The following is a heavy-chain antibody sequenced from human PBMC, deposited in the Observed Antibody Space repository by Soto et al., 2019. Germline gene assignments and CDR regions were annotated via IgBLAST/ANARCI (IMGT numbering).Heavy chain of an antibody. CDR2: ISAYNGNT. J-gene: IGHJ6*02. D-gene: IGHD2-21*02. V-gene: IGHV1-18*01. Sequence: QVQLVQSGAEVKKPGASVKVSCKASGYTFTSYGISWVRQAPGQGLEWMGWISAYNGNTNYAQKLQGRVTMTTDTSTSTAYMELRSLRSDDTAVYYCAREGAGHIVVVTAIHYYYGMDVWGQGTTVTVSS. CDR1: GYTFTSYG. CDR3: AREGAGHIVVVTAIHYYYGMDV.